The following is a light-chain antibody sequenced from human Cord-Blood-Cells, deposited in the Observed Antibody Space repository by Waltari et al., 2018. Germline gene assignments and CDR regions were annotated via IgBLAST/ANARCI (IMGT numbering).Light chain of an antibody. CDR1: QSVSSSY. V-gene: IGKV3-20*01. Sequence: EIVLTQSPGTLSLSPGERAPLSCRASQSVSSSYLAWYQQKPGQAPRLLLYGASSRATGIPDRFSGSGSGTDFTLTISRLEPEDFAVYYCQQYGSPLTFGGGTKVEIK. CDR3: QQYGSPLT. CDR2: GAS. J-gene: IGKJ4*01.